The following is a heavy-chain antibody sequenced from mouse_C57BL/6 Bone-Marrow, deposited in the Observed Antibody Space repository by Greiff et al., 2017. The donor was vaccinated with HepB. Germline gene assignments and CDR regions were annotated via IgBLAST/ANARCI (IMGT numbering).Heavy chain of an antibody. CDR1: GYTFTSYW. CDR3: AREDYVWYFDV. V-gene: IGHV1-50*01. J-gene: IGHJ1*03. D-gene: IGHD2-4*01. CDR2: IDPSDSYT. Sequence: QVHVKQPGAELVKPGASVKLSCKASGYTFTSYWMQWVKQRPGQGLEWIGEIDPSDSYTNYNQKFKGKATLTVDTSSSTAYMQLSSLTSEDSAVYYCAREDYVWYFDVWGTGTTVTVSS.